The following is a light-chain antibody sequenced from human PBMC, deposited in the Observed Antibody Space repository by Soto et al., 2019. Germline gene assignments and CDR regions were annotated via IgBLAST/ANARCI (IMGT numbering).Light chain of an antibody. CDR1: SSNIGAGFD. CDR2: RNG. Sequence: QSVLTQPPSVSGAPGQRVTISCTGSSSNIGAGFDVHWYQQLPGTAPKLLISRNGNRPSGVPDRFSGSKSGASASLAITGLQAADETDYYRQSYYGSRTAWVFGGGTKLTVL. J-gene: IGLJ3*02. V-gene: IGLV1-40*01. CDR3: QSYYGSRTAWV.